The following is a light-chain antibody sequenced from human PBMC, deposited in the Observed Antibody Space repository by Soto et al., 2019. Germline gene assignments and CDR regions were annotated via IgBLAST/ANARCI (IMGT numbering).Light chain of an antibody. J-gene: IGKJ1*01. CDR3: QQYKSYST. CDR1: PSISNH. CDR2: AAS. Sequence: DIQMTQSPSSLSASVEDRVIITCRASPSISNHLNWYQQKPGKAPKLLIFAASSLQSGVPSRFSGGGSGTEFTLTINNLKPDDLATYICQQYKSYSTFGRGTKVDIK. V-gene: IGKV1-39*01.